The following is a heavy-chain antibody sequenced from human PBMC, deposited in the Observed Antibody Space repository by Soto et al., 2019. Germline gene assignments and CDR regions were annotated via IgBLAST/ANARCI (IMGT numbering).Heavy chain of an antibody. CDR3: ARSQFDYVWGTSGYFDY. CDR1: GYSFTTHW. Sequence: PGESLKISCKGSGYSFTTHWVGWVRQMPGKGLEWMGIIYPGDSDARYSPSFQGQVTISVDESITTAFLQWSSLKASDTAMYYCARSQFDYVWGTSGYFDYWGQGTLVTVSS. J-gene: IGHJ4*02. CDR2: IYPGDSDA. D-gene: IGHD3-16*01. V-gene: IGHV5-51*01.